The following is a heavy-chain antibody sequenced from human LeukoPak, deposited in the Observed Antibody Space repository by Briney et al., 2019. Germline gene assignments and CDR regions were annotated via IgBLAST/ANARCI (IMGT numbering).Heavy chain of an antibody. CDR2: ISYDGSNK. J-gene: IGHJ4*02. CDR1: GFTFSSYA. D-gene: IGHD6-6*01. Sequence: GGSLRLSCAASGFTFSSYAMHWVRQAPGKGLEWVAVISYDGSNKYYADSVKGRFTISGDNSKNTLYLQMNSLRAEDTAVYYCARDNEYSSSSGGTTFIDYWGQGTLVTVSS. CDR3: ARDNEYSSSSGGTTFIDY. V-gene: IGHV3-30*01.